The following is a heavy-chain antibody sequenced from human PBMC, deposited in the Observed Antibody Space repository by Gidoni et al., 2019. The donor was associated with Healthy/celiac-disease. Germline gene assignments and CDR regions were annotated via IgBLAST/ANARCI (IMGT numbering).Heavy chain of an antibody. CDR1: GFTFSSYW. CDR3: ARDHWYNWNYGSHWFDP. J-gene: IGHJ5*02. CDR2: IKPDGSEK. Sequence: EVQLVESGGGLVQPGGSLRLSCAASGFTFSSYWMSWVRQAPGKGLEWVANIKPDGSEKYYVDSVKGRFTISRDNAKNSLYLQRNSLRAEDTAVYYCARDHWYNWNYGSHWFDPWGQGTLVTVSS. D-gene: IGHD1-7*01. V-gene: IGHV3-7*01.